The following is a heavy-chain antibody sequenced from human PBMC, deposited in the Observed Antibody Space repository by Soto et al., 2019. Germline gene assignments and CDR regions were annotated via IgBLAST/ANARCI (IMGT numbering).Heavy chain of an antibody. CDR2: LSAYNGNT. J-gene: IGHJ4*02. Sequence: QVQLVQSGAEVKKPGASVKVSCKASGYTFTSYGISWVRQAPGQGLEWMGWLSAYNGNTNYAQKLQGRVTITTDTSPITAYRDLRSLRSDDTAVYYCARYGYCSSTSCRLRGYSYGYGDYWGQGTLVTVSS. V-gene: IGHV1-18*01. D-gene: IGHD2-2*01. CDR1: GYTFTSYG. CDR3: ARYGYCSSTSCRLRGYSYGYGDY.